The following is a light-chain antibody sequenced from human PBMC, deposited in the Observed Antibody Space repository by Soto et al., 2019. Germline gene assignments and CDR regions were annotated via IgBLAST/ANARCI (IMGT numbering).Light chain of an antibody. Sequence: SYELTQPPSVSVSPGQTASITCSGDKLGNKYASWYQQKPGQSPVLVIYEDTKRPSGIPERFSGSNSGNTATLIISGTQAMDEADYYCQAWDSSTVVFGGGTKVTVL. V-gene: IGLV3-1*01. CDR2: EDT. CDR3: QAWDSSTVV. J-gene: IGLJ2*01. CDR1: KLGNKY.